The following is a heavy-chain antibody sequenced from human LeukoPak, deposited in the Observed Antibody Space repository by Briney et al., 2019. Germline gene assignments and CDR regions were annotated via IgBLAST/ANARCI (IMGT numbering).Heavy chain of an antibody. CDR3: ARVDVVAGTTFDY. CDR1: GGSISSYY. D-gene: IGHD6-19*01. V-gene: IGHV4-59*01. J-gene: IGHJ4*02. CDR2: IYYSGST. Sequence: SSETLSLTCTVSGGSISSYYWSWIRQPPGKGLEWIGYIYYSGSTNYNPSLKSRVTISVDTSKNQFSLKLSSVTAADTAVYYCARVDVVAGTTFDYWGQGTLVTVSS.